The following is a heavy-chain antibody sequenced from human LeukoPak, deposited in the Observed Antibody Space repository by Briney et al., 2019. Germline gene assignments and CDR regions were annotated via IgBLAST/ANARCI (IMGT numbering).Heavy chain of an antibody. CDR1: GYTFTSNG. V-gene: IGHV1-18*01. D-gene: IGHD5-18*01. Sequence: GASVKVSCKASGYTFTSNGITWVRQAPGQGLEWVGWISCYNGDTRYAQKFQGRVTVTTDTSTSTVYMEVRSLRSDDTAVYYCARDGGTAGYSSGSDYWGQGTLVTVSS. J-gene: IGHJ4*02. CDR3: ARDGGTAGYSSGSDY. CDR2: ISCYNGDT.